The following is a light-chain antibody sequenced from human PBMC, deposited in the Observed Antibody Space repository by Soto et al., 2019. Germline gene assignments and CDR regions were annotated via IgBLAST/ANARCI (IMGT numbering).Light chain of an antibody. CDR2: NTS. V-gene: IGKV3-11*01. J-gene: IGKJ2*01. Sequence: EIVLTQSPATQSWSPGDRTTLSCRASQRFSGYLAWYQQKPGQAPRLLTYNTSNRATGIPARFSGSGSGPDFTLTISILEPEDFAVYYCQHRSNWPLYTFGQGTKLEIK. CDR1: QRFSGY. CDR3: QHRSNWPLYT.